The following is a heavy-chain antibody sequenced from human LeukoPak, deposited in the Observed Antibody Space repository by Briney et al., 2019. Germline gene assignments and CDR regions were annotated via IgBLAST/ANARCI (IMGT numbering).Heavy chain of an antibody. V-gene: IGHV1-69*02. CDR2: IIPILGIA. CDR3: ARAPGIAAAGTSLVQGSLDP. D-gene: IGHD6-13*01. Sequence: SVKVSCKASGGTFSSYTISWVRQAPGQGLEWMGRIIPILGIANYAQKFQGRVTITADKSTSTAYMELSSLRSEDTAVYYCARAPGIAAAGTSLVQGSLDPWGQGTLVTVSS. J-gene: IGHJ5*02. CDR1: GGTFSSYT.